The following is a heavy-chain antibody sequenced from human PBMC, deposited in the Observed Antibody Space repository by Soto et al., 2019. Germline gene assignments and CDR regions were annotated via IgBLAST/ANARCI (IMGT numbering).Heavy chain of an antibody. J-gene: IGHJ4*02. CDR3: ARGGVAGFDY. CDR2: IIPILGIA. V-gene: IGHV1-69*02. CDR1: GGTFSSYS. D-gene: IGHD6-19*01. Sequence: SVKVSCKASGGTFSSYSISWVRQAPGQGLEWMGRIIPILGIANYAQKFQGRVTITADKSTSTAYMELSSLRAEDTAVYHCARGGVAGFDYWGQGTLVTVSS.